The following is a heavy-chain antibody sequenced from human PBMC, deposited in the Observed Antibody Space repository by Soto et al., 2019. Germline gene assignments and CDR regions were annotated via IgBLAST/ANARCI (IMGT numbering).Heavy chain of an antibody. J-gene: IGHJ3*02. CDR3: ARDRSSSGSILGGARFPADAFDI. CDR1: GYTFTSYY. CDR2: INPSGGST. V-gene: IGHV1-46*03. Sequence: GASVKVSCKASGYTFTSYYMHWVRQAPGQGLEWMGIINPSGGSTSYAQKFQGRVTMTRDTSTSTVYMELSSLRSEDTAVYYCARDRSSSGSILGGARFPADAFDIWGQGTMVTVSS. D-gene: IGHD6-19*01.